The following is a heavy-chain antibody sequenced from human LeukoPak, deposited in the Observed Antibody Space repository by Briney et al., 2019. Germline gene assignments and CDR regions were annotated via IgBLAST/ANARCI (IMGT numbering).Heavy chain of an antibody. CDR2: IYAHFDNT. Sequence: GGSLRLSCAVSGFTVSGDYMSWVRQAPGKGLEWVSVIYAHFDNTDYADSVKGRFTISRDNAKNSLYLQMNSLRAEDTAVYYCARELASGSYPGGAFDIWGQGTMVTVSS. D-gene: IGHD1-26*01. CDR1: GFTVSGDY. V-gene: IGHV3-66*03. CDR3: ARELASGSYPGGAFDI. J-gene: IGHJ3*02.